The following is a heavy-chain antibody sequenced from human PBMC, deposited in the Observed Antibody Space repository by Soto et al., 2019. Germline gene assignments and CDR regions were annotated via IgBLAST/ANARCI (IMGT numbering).Heavy chain of an antibody. Sequence: SLSTSGVGVGWIRQPPGKALEWLALIYWDDDKRYSPSLKSRLTITKDTSKNQVVLTMTNMDPVDTATYYCAHFQDDFWSGYYLPNWFDPWGQGTLVTVSS. CDR3: AHFQDDFWSGYYLPNWFDP. V-gene: IGHV2-5*02. J-gene: IGHJ5*02. CDR1: SLSTSGVG. D-gene: IGHD3-3*01. CDR2: IYWDDDK.